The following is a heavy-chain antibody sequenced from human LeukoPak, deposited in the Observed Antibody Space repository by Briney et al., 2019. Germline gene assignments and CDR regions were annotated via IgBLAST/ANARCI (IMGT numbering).Heavy chain of an antibody. CDR3: ARGKRRIVATMSKDYYYYGMDV. Sequence: SETLSLTCAVYGGSFSGYYWSWIRQPPGKGLEWFGEINHSGSTNYNPSLKSRVTISVDTSKNQFSLKLSSVTAADTAVYYCARGKRRIVATMSKDYYYYGMDVWGQGTTVTVSS. CDR2: INHSGST. CDR1: GGSFSGYY. V-gene: IGHV4-34*01. J-gene: IGHJ6*02. D-gene: IGHD5-12*01.